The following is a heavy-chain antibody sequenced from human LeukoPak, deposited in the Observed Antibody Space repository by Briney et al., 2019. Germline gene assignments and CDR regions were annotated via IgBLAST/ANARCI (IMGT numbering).Heavy chain of an antibody. Sequence: PGGSLRLSCAASGLTFSRYAMSWVRQAPGKGLEWVSSISGSGGSTYYADSVKGRFTISRDNSKNTLYLQVNSLRAEDTVVYYCAKAGYSTSSSFDYWGQGTLVTVSP. CDR3: AKAGYSTSSSFDY. D-gene: IGHD6-6*01. J-gene: IGHJ4*02. CDR2: ISGSGGST. V-gene: IGHV3-23*01. CDR1: GLTFSRYA.